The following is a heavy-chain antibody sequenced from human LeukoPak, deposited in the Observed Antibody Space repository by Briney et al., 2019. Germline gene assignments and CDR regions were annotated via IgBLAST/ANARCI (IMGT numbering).Heavy chain of an antibody. CDR3: AKDMGLLGTIWLDY. CDR1: GFTFDDYA. D-gene: IGHD3-3*01. V-gene: IGHV3-43*02. Sequence: PGGSLRLSCAASGFTFDDYAMHWVRQAPGKSLEWVSLISGDGSTTYYADSVKGRFTISRDNSKNSLYMQVNSLRTEDTALYYCAKDMGLLGTIWLDYWGQGTLVTVSS. CDR2: ISGDGSTT. J-gene: IGHJ4*02.